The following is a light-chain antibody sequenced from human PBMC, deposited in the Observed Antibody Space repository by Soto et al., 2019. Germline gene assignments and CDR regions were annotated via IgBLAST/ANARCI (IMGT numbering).Light chain of an antibody. CDR2: DAS. J-gene: IGKJ5*01. CDR3: QQYEILPT. CDR1: QSIGTY. V-gene: IGKV1-33*01. Sequence: DIQITQTPASLSVSLVDRVTITCRAGQSIGTYLNWYQQKPGKPPKLLIYDASNLEAGVPSRFRGSGSGTDFTFTISRLQTEDIATYYCQQYEILPTFGQGTRLE.